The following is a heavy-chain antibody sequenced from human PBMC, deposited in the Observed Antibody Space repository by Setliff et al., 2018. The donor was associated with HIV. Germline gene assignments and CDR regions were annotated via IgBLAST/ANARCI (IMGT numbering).Heavy chain of an antibody. CDR3: ARGFAFDI. CDR1: GGSFSGYY. Sequence: SETLSLTCAVYGGSFSGYYWSWRRQPPGKGLEWIGEINSSGSINDNPSLKSRVTISVDTSKNQFSLKLNSVTAADTAVYYCARGFAFDIWGQGTMVTVSS. V-gene: IGHV4-34*01. J-gene: IGHJ3*02. CDR2: INSSGSI.